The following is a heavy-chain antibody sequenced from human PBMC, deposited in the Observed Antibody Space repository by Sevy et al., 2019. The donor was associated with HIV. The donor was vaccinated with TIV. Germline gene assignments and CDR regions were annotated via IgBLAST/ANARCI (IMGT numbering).Heavy chain of an antibody. J-gene: IGHJ4*02. CDR2: IRQDGNEI. CDR1: GFTFTNAW. Sequence: GGSLRLSCAASGFTFTNAWMNWVRQAPGKGLEWVANIRQDGNEIYYAASVRGRFTISRDNAKESLYLQMNNLRVEDTATYYCARRYFDLWGQRTLVTVSS. V-gene: IGHV3-7*03. CDR3: ARRYFDL.